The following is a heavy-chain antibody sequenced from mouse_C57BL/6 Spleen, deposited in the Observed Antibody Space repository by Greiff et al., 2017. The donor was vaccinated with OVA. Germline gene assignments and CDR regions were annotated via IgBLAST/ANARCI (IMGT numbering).Heavy chain of an antibody. J-gene: IGHJ2*01. CDR2: INPSNGGT. CDR1: GYTFTSYW. CDR3: PRGVYGSSLFDY. Sequence: QVQLQQPGTELVKPGASVKLSCKASGYTFTSYWMHWVKQRPGQGLEWIGNINPSNGGTNYNEKFKSKATLTVDKSPSTAYMQLSSLTSEDSAVYYCPRGVYGSSLFDYWGQGTTLTVSS. V-gene: IGHV1-53*01. D-gene: IGHD1-1*01.